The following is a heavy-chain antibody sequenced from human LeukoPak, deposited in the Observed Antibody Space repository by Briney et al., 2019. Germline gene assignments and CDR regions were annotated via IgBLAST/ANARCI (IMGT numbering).Heavy chain of an antibody. CDR1: GFTFSSYG. V-gene: IGHV3-30*02. CDR2: IRYDGSNK. Sequence: GGSLRLSCAASGFTFSSYGMHWVRQAPGKGPEWVAFIRYDGSNKYYADSVKGRFTISTDSAKNSLYLQMNSLRAEDTAVYFCATDRDYAFNYWGQGTLVSVSS. D-gene: IGHD4-17*01. J-gene: IGHJ4*02. CDR3: ATDRDYAFNY.